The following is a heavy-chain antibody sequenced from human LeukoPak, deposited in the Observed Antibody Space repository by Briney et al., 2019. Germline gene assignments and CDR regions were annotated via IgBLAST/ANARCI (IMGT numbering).Heavy chain of an antibody. V-gene: IGHV3-23*01. D-gene: IGHD2-15*01. Sequence: GGSLRLSCAASGFTFSSYAMSWVRQAPGKGLEWVSAISGSGGSTYYADSVKGRFTISRDNSKNTLYLQMNSLRAEDTAVYYCAKDDGRLVVAASAFDIWGQGTMVTVSS. J-gene: IGHJ3*02. CDR2: ISGSGGST. CDR3: AKDDGRLVVAASAFDI. CDR1: GFTFSSYA.